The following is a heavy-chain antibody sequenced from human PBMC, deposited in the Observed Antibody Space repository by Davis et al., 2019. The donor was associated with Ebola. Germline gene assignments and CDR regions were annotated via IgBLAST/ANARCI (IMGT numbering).Heavy chain of an antibody. D-gene: IGHD2-21*02. J-gene: IGHJ3*02. CDR2: IYYSGST. CDR3: ARDRLEYCGGDCYSDHDAFDI. Sequence: MPSETLSLTCAVYGGSFSGYYWSWIRQPPGKGLAWIGYIYYSGSTYYNPSLKSRVTISVDTSKNQFSLKLSSVTAADTAVYYCARDRLEYCGGDCYSDHDAFDIWGQGTMVSVSS. CDR1: GGSFSGYY. V-gene: IGHV4-30-4*08.